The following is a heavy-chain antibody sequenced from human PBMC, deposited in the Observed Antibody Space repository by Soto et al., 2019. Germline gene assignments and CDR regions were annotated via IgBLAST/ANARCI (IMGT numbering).Heavy chain of an antibody. CDR3: ARHDDIVVVVAATDRDAFDI. J-gene: IGHJ3*02. Sequence: SETLSLTCTVSGGSISSSSYYWGWIRQPPGKGLEWIGSIYYSGSTYYNPSLKSRVTISVDTSKNQFSLKLSSVTAADTAVYYCARHDDIVVVVAATDRDAFDIWGQGTMVTVSS. CDR1: GGSISSSSYY. D-gene: IGHD2-15*01. CDR2: IYYSGST. V-gene: IGHV4-39*01.